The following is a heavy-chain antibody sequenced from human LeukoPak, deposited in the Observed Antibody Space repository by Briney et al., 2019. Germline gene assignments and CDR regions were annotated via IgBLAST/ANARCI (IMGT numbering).Heavy chain of an antibody. Sequence: PGGSLRLPCAASGFTFSYYGMHWVRQAPGKGLEWVAAISDDGSNEYYADSVKGRFTISRDNSKNTLYLQMNSLRAEDTAVYYCAKDLWFGEFLHYWGQGTLVTVSS. V-gene: IGHV3-30*18. CDR2: ISDDGSNE. D-gene: IGHD3-10*01. J-gene: IGHJ4*02. CDR3: AKDLWFGEFLHY. CDR1: GFTFSYYG.